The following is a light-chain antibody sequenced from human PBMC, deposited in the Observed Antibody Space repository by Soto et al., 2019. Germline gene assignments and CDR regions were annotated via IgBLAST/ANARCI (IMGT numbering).Light chain of an antibody. J-gene: IGKJ2*03. V-gene: IGKV3-20*01. Sequence: EIVLTQSPGTLSVSPGERDTLSCRASQSVSSDYLAWYQQKPGQAPRLLIYGASSRAAGIPDRFSGSGSGTDFTLTISRLEPEDFAVYYCHQYGRSPMHSFGQGTKLEIK. CDR2: GAS. CDR3: HQYGRSPMHS. CDR1: QSVSSDY.